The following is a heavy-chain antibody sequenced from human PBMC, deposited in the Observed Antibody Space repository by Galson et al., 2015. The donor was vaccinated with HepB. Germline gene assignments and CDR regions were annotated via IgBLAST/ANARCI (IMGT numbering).Heavy chain of an antibody. CDR2: ISSSGDRT. Sequence: SLRLSCAASGFTFSNYAMDWVRQAPGKGLEWVSVISSSGDRTYYADSVRGRFTISRDNSKNTLYLQINSLRAEDTAIYYCAKGKYYYGFDPWGQGTLVTVSS. CDR3: AKGKYYYGFDP. V-gene: IGHV3-23*01. J-gene: IGHJ5*02. CDR1: GFTFSNYA. D-gene: IGHD3-10*01.